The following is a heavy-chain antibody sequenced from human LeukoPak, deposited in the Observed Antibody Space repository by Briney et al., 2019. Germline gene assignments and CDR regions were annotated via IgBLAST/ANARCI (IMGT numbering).Heavy chain of an antibody. CDR2: ISSSSSTI. Sequence: GGSLRLSCAASGFTVSRNYMSWVRQAPGKGLEWVSYISSSSSTIYYADSVKGRFTISRDNAKNSLYLQMNSLRAEDTAVYYCARAFRYSSSPKYYYFDYWGQGTLVTVSS. CDR1: GFTVSRNY. V-gene: IGHV3-48*01. CDR3: ARAFRYSSSPKYYYFDY. J-gene: IGHJ4*02. D-gene: IGHD6-13*01.